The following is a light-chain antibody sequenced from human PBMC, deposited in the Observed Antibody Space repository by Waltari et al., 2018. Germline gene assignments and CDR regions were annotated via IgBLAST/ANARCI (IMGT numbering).Light chain of an antibody. CDR1: QSISSW. CDR3: QQYYTYPWT. CDR2: AAS. Sequence: DIQMTQSPSTLSASVGDRVTITCRARQSISSWLAWYQQKPGKAPDLLIYAASTLHSGVPSRFSGGGSGTEFTLTISSLQPDDSATYYCQQYYTYPWTFGQGTKVEIK. J-gene: IGKJ1*01. V-gene: IGKV1-5*03.